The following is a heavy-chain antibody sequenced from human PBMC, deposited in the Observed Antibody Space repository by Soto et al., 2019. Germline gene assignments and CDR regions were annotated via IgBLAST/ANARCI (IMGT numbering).Heavy chain of an antibody. V-gene: IGHV3-30-3*01. D-gene: IGHD3-3*01. J-gene: IGHJ4*02. CDR2: ISYDGSNK. CDR1: GFTFSSYA. CDR3: ARDRESYYDFWSGYYTGSFDY. Sequence: QVQLVESGGGVVQPGRSLRLSCAASGFTFSSYAMHWVRQAPGKGLEWVAVISYDGSNKYYADSVKGRFTISRDNSKNTLYLQRNSLRAEDTAVYYCARDRESYYDFWSGYYTGSFDYWGQGTLVTVSS.